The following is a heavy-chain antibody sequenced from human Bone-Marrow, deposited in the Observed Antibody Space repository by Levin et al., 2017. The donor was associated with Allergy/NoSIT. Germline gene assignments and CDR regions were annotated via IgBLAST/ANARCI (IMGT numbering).Heavy chain of an antibody. CDR2: IYPGDSDT. J-gene: IGHJ5*02. V-gene: IGHV5-51*01. CDR3: ARARKSLFSVNWFDP. Sequence: KVSCKGSGYSFTSYWIGWVRQMPGKGLEWMGIIYPGDSDTRYSPSFQGQVTISADKSISTAYLQWSSLKASDTAMYYCARARKSLFSVNWFDPWGQGTLVTVSS. D-gene: IGHD2/OR15-2a*01. CDR1: GYSFTSYW.